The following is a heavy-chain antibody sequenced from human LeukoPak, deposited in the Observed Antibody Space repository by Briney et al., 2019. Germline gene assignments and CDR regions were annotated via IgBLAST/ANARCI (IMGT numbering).Heavy chain of an antibody. CDR3: TRSLTTGLREGYYFDY. Sequence: QPGRSLSLSCPASGFTFGDYAMSWVRQAPGKGLEWVGFIRSKAYGVTTEYAASVKGGFTISRDDSKSIAYLQMNSLKTEDTAVYYCTRSLTTGLREGYYFDYWGQGTLVTVSS. D-gene: IGHD4-17*01. CDR2: IRSKAYGVTT. CDR1: GFTFGDYA. J-gene: IGHJ4*02. V-gene: IGHV3-49*04.